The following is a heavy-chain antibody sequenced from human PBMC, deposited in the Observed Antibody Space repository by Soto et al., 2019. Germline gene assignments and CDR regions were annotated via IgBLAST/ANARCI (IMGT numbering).Heavy chain of an antibody. Sequence: SETLSLTCTVSGGSMSSSSYYWGWIRQPPGKGLEWIGCVYYSGNTYYNPSLKSRVTISVDTSKNRFSLKLSSVTAADTAVYYCARQSYGSGAYANFWGHGTLVTVSS. CDR1: GGSMSSSSYY. V-gene: IGHV4-39*01. CDR2: VYYSGNT. J-gene: IGHJ4*01. CDR3: ARQSYGSGAYANF. D-gene: IGHD3-10*01.